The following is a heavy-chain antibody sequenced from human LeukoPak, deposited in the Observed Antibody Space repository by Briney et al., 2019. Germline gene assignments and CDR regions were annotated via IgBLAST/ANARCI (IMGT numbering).Heavy chain of an antibody. V-gene: IGHV3-23*01. CDR3: ANQLWFGEFHRFDY. J-gene: IGHJ4*02. CDR1: EFTFRSYA. CDR2: ISGSGGST. D-gene: IGHD3-10*01. Sequence: GGSLRLSCAAFEFTFRSYAMSWVRQAPGKGLEWVSGISGSGGSTYYADSVKGRFTISRDYSKNTLYLQMNSLRAEDTAVYYCANQLWFGEFHRFDYWGQGTLVTVSS.